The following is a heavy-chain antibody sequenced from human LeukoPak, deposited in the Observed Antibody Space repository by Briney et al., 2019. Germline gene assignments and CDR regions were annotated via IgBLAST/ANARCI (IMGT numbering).Heavy chain of an antibody. CDR2: IIPILGIA. V-gene: IGHV1-69*04. D-gene: IGHD3-10*01. CDR1: GGTFSSYA. J-gene: IGHJ5*02. Sequence: ASVKVSCKASGGTFSSYAISWVRQAPGQGLEWMGRIIPILGIANYAQKFQGRVTITADKSTSTAYMELSSLRSEDTAVYYCAGSTMVRGVIGNWFDPWGQGTLVTVSS. CDR3: AGSTMVRGVIGNWFDP.